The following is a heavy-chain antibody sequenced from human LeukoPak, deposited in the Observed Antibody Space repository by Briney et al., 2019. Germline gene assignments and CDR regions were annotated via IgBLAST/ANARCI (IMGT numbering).Heavy chain of an antibody. CDR3: ARVLLWFGEFRFDP. J-gene: IGHJ5*02. CDR1: GDSISGYY. V-gene: IGHV4-4*07. D-gene: IGHD3-10*01. CDR2: IYTTGTT. Sequence: SGTLSLTCTFSGDSISGYYWTWIRQPAGKGLEWIGRIYTTGTTTYNPSLQSRVTMSVDTSKNQFSLKLSSVTAADTAVYYCARVLLWFGEFRFDPWGQGTLVTVSS.